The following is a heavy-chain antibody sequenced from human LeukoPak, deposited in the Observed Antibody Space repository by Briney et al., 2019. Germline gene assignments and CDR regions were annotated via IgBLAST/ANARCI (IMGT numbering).Heavy chain of an antibody. CDR3: ARVYGSYYYDSSGYSDAFDI. CDR1: GYTFTGYY. D-gene: IGHD3-22*01. J-gene: IGHJ3*02. Sequence: ASVKVSCKASGYTFTGYYMHWVRQAPGQGLEWMGWINPNSGGTNYAQKFQGRVTMTRDTSISTAYMELSRLRSDDTAVYYCARVYGSYYYDSSGYSDAFDIWGQGTMVTVSS. CDR2: INPNSGGT. V-gene: IGHV1-2*02.